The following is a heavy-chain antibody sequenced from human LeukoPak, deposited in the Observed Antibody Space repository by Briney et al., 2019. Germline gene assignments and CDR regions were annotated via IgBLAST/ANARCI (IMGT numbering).Heavy chain of an antibody. J-gene: IGHJ4*02. V-gene: IGHV1-24*01. Sequence: GASVKVSCKVSGYTLTELSMHWVRQAPGKGLEWMGGFDPEDGETIYAQKFQGRVTMTEDTSTDTAYMELGSLRSEDTAVYYCATVNRYSGSYPDYWGQGTLVTVSS. D-gene: IGHD1-26*01. CDR2: FDPEDGET. CDR1: GYTLTELS. CDR3: ATVNRYSGSYPDY.